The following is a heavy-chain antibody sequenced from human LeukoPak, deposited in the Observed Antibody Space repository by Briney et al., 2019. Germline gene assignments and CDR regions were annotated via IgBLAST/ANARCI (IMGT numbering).Heavy chain of an antibody. Sequence: SETLSLTCAVYGGSFSGYYWSWIRQPPGKGLEWIGEINHSGSTNYNPSLKSRVTISVDTSKNQFSLKLSSVTVADTAVYYCAREHSGSYYYWGQGTLVTVSS. J-gene: IGHJ4*02. D-gene: IGHD1-26*01. V-gene: IGHV4-34*01. CDR3: AREHSGSYYY. CDR1: GGSFSGYY. CDR2: INHSGST.